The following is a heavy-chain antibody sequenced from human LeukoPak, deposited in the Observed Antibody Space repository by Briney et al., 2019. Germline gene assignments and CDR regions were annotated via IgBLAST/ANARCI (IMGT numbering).Heavy chain of an antibody. CDR1: GFTVSSNY. CDR3: ARAPSGYSGYEFDY. V-gene: IGHV3-66*01. J-gene: IGHJ4*02. CDR2: IYGGGST. D-gene: IGHD5-12*01. Sequence: GGSLRLSCAASGFTVSSNYMSWVRQAPGKGLEWVSVIYGGGSTYYADSVKGRFTISRDNSKNTLYLQMNSLRAEDTAVYYCARAPSGYSGYEFDYWGQGTLVTVSS.